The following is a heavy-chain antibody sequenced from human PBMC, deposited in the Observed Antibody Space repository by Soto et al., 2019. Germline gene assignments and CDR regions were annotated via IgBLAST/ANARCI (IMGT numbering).Heavy chain of an antibody. CDR1: GGSFSGYY. Sequence: SETLSLTCAVYGGSFSGYYWSWIRQPPGKGLEWIGEINHSGSTNYNPSLKSRVTISVDTSKNQFSLKLSSVTAADTAVYYCARVRSSSWSFYGMDVWGQGTTVTVSS. J-gene: IGHJ6*02. D-gene: IGHD6-13*01. CDR2: INHSGST. CDR3: ARVRSSSWSFYGMDV. V-gene: IGHV4-34*01.